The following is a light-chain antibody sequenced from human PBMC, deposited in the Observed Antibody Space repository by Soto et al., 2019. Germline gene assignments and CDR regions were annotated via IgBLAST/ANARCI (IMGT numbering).Light chain of an antibody. CDR1: QSVKTF. J-gene: IGKJ5*01. CDR3: QQRSNWPPIT. V-gene: IGKV3-11*01. Sequence: EIVLTQSPATLSLSPGERATLSCRASQSVKTFLVWYQQRPCQAPRILIYDASHRAAGIPARFSGSGFGTDFTLSISSLEPEDAAVYYCQQRSNWPPITFGQGTRLEIK. CDR2: DAS.